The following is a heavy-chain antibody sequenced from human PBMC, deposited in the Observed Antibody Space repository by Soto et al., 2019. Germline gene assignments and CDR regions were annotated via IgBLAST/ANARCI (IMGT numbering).Heavy chain of an antibody. CDR2: IYYSGST. CDR1: GGSISSYY. J-gene: IGHJ5*02. Sequence: PSETLSLTCTVSGGSISSYYWSWIRQPPGKGLEWIGYIYYSGSTNYNPSLKSRVTISVDTSKNQFSPKLSSVTAADTAVYYCARLWACSGGSCPPEPWGQGTLVTVSS. CDR3: ARLWACSGGSCPPEP. D-gene: IGHD2-15*01. V-gene: IGHV4-59*08.